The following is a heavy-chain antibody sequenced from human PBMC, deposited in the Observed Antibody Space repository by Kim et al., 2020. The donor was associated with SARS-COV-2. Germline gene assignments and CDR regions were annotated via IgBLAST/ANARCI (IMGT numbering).Heavy chain of an antibody. CDR3: ASKRGYSSSSSQYGMDV. CDR2: IYSGGST. J-gene: IGHJ6*02. D-gene: IGHD6-6*01. V-gene: IGHV3-53*01. CDR1: GFTVSSNY. Sequence: GGSLRLSCAASGFTVSSNYMSWVRQAPGKGLEWVSVIYSGGSTYYADSVKGRFTISRDNSKNTLYLQMNSLRAEDTAVYYCASKRGYSSSSSQYGMDVWGQGTTVTVSS.